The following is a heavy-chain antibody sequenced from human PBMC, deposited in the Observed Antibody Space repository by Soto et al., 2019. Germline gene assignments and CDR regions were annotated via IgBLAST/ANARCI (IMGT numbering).Heavy chain of an antibody. D-gene: IGHD5-12*01. Sequence: QVQLVQSGGEVKKPGASVTVSCKASGYTFINYHITWVRQAPGQGLEWMAWINTYNGRTDYAQKFQGRVTMTRDTPTSTAYMELRNLGSDDTAVYFCAKSPRGEMATAWGQGTLVTVSS. V-gene: IGHV1-18*01. J-gene: IGHJ5*02. CDR3: AKSPRGEMATA. CDR1: GYTFINYH. CDR2: INTYNGRT.